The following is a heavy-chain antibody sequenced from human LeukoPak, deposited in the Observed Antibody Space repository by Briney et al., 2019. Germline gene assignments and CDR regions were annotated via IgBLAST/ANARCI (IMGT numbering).Heavy chain of an antibody. D-gene: IGHD6-19*01. Sequence: PGGSLRLSCVASGFXFSNLAIGWVRRAPGNGLEWVSVISDSGGITYYADSVKGRFTISRDNSRNTLYLQMNSLRVDDTAVYYCAKDARRYSGWYFFDHWGQVTLVTVSS. J-gene: IGHJ4*02. CDR1: GFXFSNLA. V-gene: IGHV3-23*01. CDR3: AKDARRYSGWYFFDH. CDR2: ISDSGGIT.